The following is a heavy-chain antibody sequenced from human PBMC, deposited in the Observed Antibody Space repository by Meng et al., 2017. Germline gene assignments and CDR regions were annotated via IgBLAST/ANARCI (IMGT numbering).Heavy chain of an antibody. Sequence: GSLRSSCAVYGGSFSGYYWSWIRQPPGKGLEWIGEINHSGSTNYNPSLKSRATISVDTSKNQFSLKLSSVTAADTAVYYCASFSVGERQFDYWGQGTLVTVSS. CDR1: GGSFSGYY. J-gene: IGHJ4*02. V-gene: IGHV4-34*01. D-gene: IGHD1-1*01. CDR2: INHSGST. CDR3: ASFSVGERQFDY.